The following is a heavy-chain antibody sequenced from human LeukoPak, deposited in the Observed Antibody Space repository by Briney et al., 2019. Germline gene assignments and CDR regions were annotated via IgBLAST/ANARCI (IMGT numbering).Heavy chain of an antibody. V-gene: IGHV3-30*18. J-gene: IGHJ4*02. CDR1: GFTFSSLW. CDR3: AKPPDWYCSSPSCHFAAPFDY. Sequence: PGGSLRLSCAASGFTFSSLWMHWVRQAPGRGLEWVAVISYDGNKKYYADSVKGRFTISRDNSKNTLYLQMNTLRAEDTAVYYCAKPPDWYCSSPSCHFAAPFDYWGQGTLVTVSS. CDR2: ISYDGNKK. D-gene: IGHD2-2*01.